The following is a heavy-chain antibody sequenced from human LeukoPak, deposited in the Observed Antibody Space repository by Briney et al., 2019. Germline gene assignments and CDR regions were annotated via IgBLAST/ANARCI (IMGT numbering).Heavy chain of an antibody. D-gene: IGHD3-22*01. Sequence: GGSLRLSCAASGFTFSSYSMNWVRQAPGKGLEWVSYISSSSSTIYYADSVKGRFTISRDNAKNSLYLQMNSLRAEDTAVYYCARDRSYYYDSSGYDYWGQGTLVTVSS. CDR2: ISSSSSTI. CDR3: ARDRSYYYDSSGYDY. J-gene: IGHJ4*02. CDR1: GFTFSSYS. V-gene: IGHV3-48*04.